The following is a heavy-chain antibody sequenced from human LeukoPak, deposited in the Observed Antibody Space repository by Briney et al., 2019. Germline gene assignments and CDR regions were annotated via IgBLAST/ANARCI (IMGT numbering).Heavy chain of an antibody. V-gene: IGHV5-51*01. CDR3: ARLEEAAARPRGGGDY. Sequence: GESLKISCEGSGYSFISYWIGWVRQMPGKGLEWMGIIYPGDSDSRYSPSFQGQVTISADKSISTAYLQWSSLKASDTAMYYCARLEEAAARPRGGGDYWGQGTLVTVSS. D-gene: IGHD6-6*01. CDR1: GYSFISYW. CDR2: IYPGDSDS. J-gene: IGHJ4*02.